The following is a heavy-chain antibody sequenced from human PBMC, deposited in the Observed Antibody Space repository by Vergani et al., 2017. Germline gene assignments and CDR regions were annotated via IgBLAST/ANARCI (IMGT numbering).Heavy chain of an antibody. V-gene: IGHV3-30*02. Sequence: QVQLVESGGGVVQPGGSLRLSCIASGFTFRIYGMHWVRQAPGKGLEWVAFIRYDGTKRFYGDSVKGRFTIHRDNSKNTMFLQMNNLRAEDTAVYYCAKDNSPGYYDSSGYFDYWGQGTLVTVSS. D-gene: IGHD3-22*01. J-gene: IGHJ4*02. CDR1: GFTFRIYG. CDR3: AKDNSPGYYDSSGYFDY. CDR2: IRYDGTKR.